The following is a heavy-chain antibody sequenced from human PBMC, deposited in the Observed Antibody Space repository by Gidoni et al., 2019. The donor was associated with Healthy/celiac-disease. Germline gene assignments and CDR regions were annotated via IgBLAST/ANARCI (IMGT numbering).Heavy chain of an antibody. D-gene: IGHD2-2*01. J-gene: IGHJ4*02. CDR1: GFTFSSYS. CDR3: AREGSSWRTISY. Sequence: EVQLVASGGGLVKPGGSLRLSCAASGFTFSSYSMNWVRQAPGKGLEWVSSISSSSSYIYYADSVKGRFTISRDNAKNSLYLQMNSLRAEDTAVYYCAREGSSWRTISYWGQGTLVTVSS. V-gene: IGHV3-21*01. CDR2: ISSSSSYI.